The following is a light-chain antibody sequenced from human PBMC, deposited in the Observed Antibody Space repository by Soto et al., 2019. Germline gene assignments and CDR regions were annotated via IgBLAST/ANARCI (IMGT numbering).Light chain of an antibody. V-gene: IGKV3-11*01. J-gene: IGKJ1*01. CDR3: QQRRDWPQT. CDR2: DAS. CDR1: QNIDNY. Sequence: EIVLTQSPATLSLSPGERATLSCRASQNIDNYLAWYQQKPGQAPRLLIYDASNRATGIPARFGGSGSGTDFTLIIGRVEPEDFAVYYCQQRRDWPQTFGQGTKVEIK.